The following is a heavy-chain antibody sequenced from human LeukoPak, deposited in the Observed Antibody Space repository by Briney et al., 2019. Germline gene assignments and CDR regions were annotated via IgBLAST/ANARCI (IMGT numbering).Heavy chain of an antibody. CDR3: ARVDTAMALLFDY. V-gene: IGHV4-34*01. CDR1: GGSFSGYY. CDR2: INHSGST. Sequence: PSETLSLTCAVYGGSFSGYYWSWIRQPPGKGLEWIGEINHSGSTNYNPSLKSRVTISVDTSKNQFSLKLSSVTAADTAVYYCARVDTAMALLFDYWGQGTLVTVSS. J-gene: IGHJ4*02. D-gene: IGHD5-18*01.